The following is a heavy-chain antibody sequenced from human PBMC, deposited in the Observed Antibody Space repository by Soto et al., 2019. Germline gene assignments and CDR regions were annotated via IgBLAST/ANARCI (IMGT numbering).Heavy chain of an antibody. J-gene: IGHJ4*02. D-gene: IGHD3-3*01. Sequence: VESLTTSCKVSGYSFTSYWIGWVLQMPGKGLEWMGIIYPGDSDTRYSPSFQGQVTISADKSISTAYLQWSSLKASDTAMYHCARQEAFWSGYYVDYWGQGTMVTVSS. CDR3: ARQEAFWSGYYVDY. V-gene: IGHV5-51*01. CDR2: IYPGDSDT. CDR1: GYSFTSYW.